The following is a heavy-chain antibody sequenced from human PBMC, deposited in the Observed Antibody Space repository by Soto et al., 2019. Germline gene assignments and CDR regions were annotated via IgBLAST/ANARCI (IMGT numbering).Heavy chain of an antibody. CDR3: ARWELRIRNAFDL. Sequence: PSETLSLTCPVSGGSISSYYWSWIRQPPGKGLEWIGYIYYSGSTNYNPSLKSRVTISVDTSKNHFSLKLSSVTAADTAVYSCARWELRIRNAFDLWGQGTMVTVSS. V-gene: IGHV4-59*12. D-gene: IGHD1-7*01. CDR2: IYYSGST. CDR1: GGSISSYY. J-gene: IGHJ3*01.